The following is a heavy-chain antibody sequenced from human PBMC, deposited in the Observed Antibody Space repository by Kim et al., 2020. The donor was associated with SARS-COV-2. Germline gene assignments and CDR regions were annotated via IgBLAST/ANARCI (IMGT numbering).Heavy chain of an antibody. J-gene: IGHJ6*02. V-gene: IGHV1-18*01. CDR1: GYTFTSYG. CDR3: ASPSGSWPYYGMDV. Sequence: ASVKVSCKASGYTFTSYGISWVRQAPGQGLEWMGWISAYNGNTNYAQKLQGRVTMTTDTSTSTAYMELRSLRSDDTAVYYCASPSGSWPYYGMDVWGQGTTVTVSS. D-gene: IGHD6-13*01. CDR2: ISAYNGNT.